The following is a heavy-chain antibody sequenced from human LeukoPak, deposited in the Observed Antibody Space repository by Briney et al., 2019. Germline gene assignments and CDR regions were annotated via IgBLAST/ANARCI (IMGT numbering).Heavy chain of an antibody. J-gene: IGHJ2*01. D-gene: IGHD3-22*01. Sequence: SETLSLTCTVSGGSINNYYWSWIRQPPGMGLEWIGYIYYSGSTNYNPSLKSRVTISVDTSKNQFSLKLSSVTAADTAVYYCARVSHYYDSSGLTHWYFDLWGRGTLVTVSS. CDR2: IYYSGST. CDR3: ARVSHYYDSSGLTHWYFDL. CDR1: GGSINNYY. V-gene: IGHV4-59*01.